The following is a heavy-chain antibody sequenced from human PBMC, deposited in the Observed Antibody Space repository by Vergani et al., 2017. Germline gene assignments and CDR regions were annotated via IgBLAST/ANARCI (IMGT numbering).Heavy chain of an antibody. CDR1: GFPFSSYS. D-gene: IGHD5-12*01. V-gene: IGHV3-21*01. CDR2: ISSSSTTI. CDR3: ARGTPGYQGGDRRFDP. J-gene: IGHJ5*02. Sequence: EVQLVESGGGLVKPGGSLRLSCAAFGFPFSSYSMNWVRQAPGKGLEWVSFISSSSTTISYADSVKGRFTISRDNGEYSLYLQMNSLRAEDTAVYFCARGTPGYQGGDRRFDPWGQGTLVTVSS.